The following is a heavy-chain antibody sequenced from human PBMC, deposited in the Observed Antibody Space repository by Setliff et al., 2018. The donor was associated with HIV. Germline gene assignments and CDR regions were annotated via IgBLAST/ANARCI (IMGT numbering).Heavy chain of an antibody. D-gene: IGHD5-12*01. J-gene: IGHJ4*02. CDR2: LDWDDDK. V-gene: IGHV2-70*12. CDR3: AHDVVAEWGVSRASPLDY. CDR1: GGSISNHYW. Sequence: SGPTLVNPTQTLSLTCSVSGGSISNHYWSWIRQPPGKALEWLARLDWDDDKYYTTSLQTRLTISKDTSKNQVVLTMTNMDPVDTAKYYCAHDVVAEWGVSRASPLDYWGQGTLVTVSS.